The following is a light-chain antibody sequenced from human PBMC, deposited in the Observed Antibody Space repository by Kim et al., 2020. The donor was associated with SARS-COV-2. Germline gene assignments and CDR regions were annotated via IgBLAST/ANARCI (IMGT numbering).Light chain of an antibody. Sequence: SVSPGERAARSCRASQSVNSNLAWYQHKPCQAPRLLIYDASTRATGVPARFSGSGSGTEFTFTISSLQSDDFAVYYCQQYEYWRSFGQGTKVDIK. J-gene: IGKJ1*01. V-gene: IGKV3-15*01. CDR1: QSVNSN. CDR3: QQYEYWRS. CDR2: DAS.